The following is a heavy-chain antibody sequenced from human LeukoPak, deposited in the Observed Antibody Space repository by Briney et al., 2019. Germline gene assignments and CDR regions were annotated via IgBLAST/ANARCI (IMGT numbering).Heavy chain of an antibody. J-gene: IGHJ3*02. CDR1: GGSISSYY. Sequence: SETLSLTCTVSGGSISSYYWSWLRQPPGKGLEWIGYIYYSGSTNYNPSLKSRVTISVDTSKNQFSLKLSSVTAADTAVYYCASLVAVGGRAFDIWGQGTMVTVSS. V-gene: IGHV4-59*01. D-gene: IGHD2-15*01. CDR3: ASLVAVGGRAFDI. CDR2: IYYSGST.